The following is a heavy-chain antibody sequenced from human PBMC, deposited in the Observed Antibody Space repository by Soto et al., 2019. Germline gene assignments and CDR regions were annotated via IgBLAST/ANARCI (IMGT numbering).Heavy chain of an antibody. D-gene: IGHD2-8*01. V-gene: IGHV4-4*07. Sequence: ETLSLTCTVSGGSISSYYWSWIRQPAGKGLEWIGRIYTSGSTNYNPSLKSRVTMSVDTSKNQFSLKLSSVTAADTAVYYCARTFSLYCTNGVCYTVGAFDIWGQGTMVTVSS. CDR3: ARTFSLYCTNGVCYTVGAFDI. CDR2: IYTSGST. CDR1: GGSISSYY. J-gene: IGHJ3*02.